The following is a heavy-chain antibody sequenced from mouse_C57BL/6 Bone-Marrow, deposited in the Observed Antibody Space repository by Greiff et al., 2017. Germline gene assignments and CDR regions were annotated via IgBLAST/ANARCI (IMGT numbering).Heavy chain of an antibody. Sequence: QVQLKQSGAELVKPGASVKLSCKASGYTFTSYWMHWVKQRPGQGLEWIGMIHPNSGSTNYNEKFKSKATLTEDKSSSTAYMQLSSLTSEDSAVYYCAREGDGYSYAMDYWGQGTSVTVSS. CDR3: AREGDGYSYAMDY. CDR2: IHPNSGST. J-gene: IGHJ4*01. D-gene: IGHD2-3*01. V-gene: IGHV1-64*01. CDR1: GYTFTSYW.